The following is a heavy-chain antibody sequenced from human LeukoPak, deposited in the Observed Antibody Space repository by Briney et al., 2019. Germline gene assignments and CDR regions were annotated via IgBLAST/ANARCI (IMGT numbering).Heavy chain of an antibody. CDR3: TRSTNLEAFDI. V-gene: IGHV4-4*02. J-gene: IGHJ3*02. D-gene: IGHD2-8*01. CDR2: IYHSGNT. CDR1: GGSISSNNW. Sequence: KPSGTLSLTCAVSGGSISSNNWWSWVRQPPGRGLEWIGEIYHSGNTKYNPSLKSRVTISVDTSKNQWSLKLSSVTTADTAVYYCTRSTNLEAFDIWGQGTMVTVSS.